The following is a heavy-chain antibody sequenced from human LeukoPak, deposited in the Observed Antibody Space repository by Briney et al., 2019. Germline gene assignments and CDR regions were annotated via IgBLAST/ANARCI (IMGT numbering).Heavy chain of an antibody. V-gene: IGHV4-4*07. J-gene: IGHJ5*02. CDR1: GGSISSYY. CDR3: ARHMRRGYSNNNWFDP. CDR2: IYTSGST. Sequence: PSETLSLTCTVSGGSISSYYWSWIRQPAGKGLEWIGRIYTSGSTNYNPSLKSRVTISVDTSKNQFSLKLSSVTAADTAVYYCARHMRRGYSNNNWFDPWGQGTLVTVSS. D-gene: IGHD3-9*01.